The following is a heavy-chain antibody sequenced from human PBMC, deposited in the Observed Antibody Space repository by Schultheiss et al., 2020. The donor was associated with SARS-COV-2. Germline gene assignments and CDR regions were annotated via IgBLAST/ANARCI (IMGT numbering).Heavy chain of an antibody. CDR2: ISTTTNT. V-gene: IGHV3-48*02. CDR1: GFTFSSYG. CDR3: ARGQYYGIDV. J-gene: IGHJ6*02. D-gene: IGHD2/OR15-2a*01. Sequence: GESLKISCAASGFTFSSYGMHWVRQAPGKGLEWISYISTTTNTYYTESVKGRFTISRDNAKNSLYLQMNSLRDEDTAVYYCARGQYYGIDVWGQGTTVTVSS.